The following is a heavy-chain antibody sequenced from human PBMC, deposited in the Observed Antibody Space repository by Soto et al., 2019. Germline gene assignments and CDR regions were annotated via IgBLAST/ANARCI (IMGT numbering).Heavy chain of an antibody. J-gene: IGHJ5*02. CDR3: ARTRAATDALYWFDP. V-gene: IGHV1-69*02. CDR2: IIPILNIA. Sequence: QVQLVQSGAEVKKPGSSVKVSCKASGGTFSSYPISWVRQAPGQGLEWMGRIIPILNIANYAQKFQGRVTLTADKSTNTAYMELSSLISEDTAVYYCARTRAATDALYWFDPWGQGTLVTVSS. D-gene: IGHD2-2*01. CDR1: GGTFSSYP.